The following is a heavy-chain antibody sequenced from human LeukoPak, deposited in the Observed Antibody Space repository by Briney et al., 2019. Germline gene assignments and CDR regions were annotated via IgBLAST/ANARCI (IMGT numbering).Heavy chain of an antibody. CDR2: LSYDGDNK. CDR1: GFTFSRYV. J-gene: IGHJ4*02. D-gene: IGHD3-16*02. Sequence: PGGSLRLSCAASGFTFSRYVMIWVRQAPGKGLQWVSTLSYDGDNKYYVDSVKGRFTISRDNSKNTLYLQMNSLKTEDTAVYYCTTDPARLGELSLYDFDYWGQGTLVTVSS. CDR3: TTDPARLGELSLYDFDY. V-gene: IGHV3-30*04.